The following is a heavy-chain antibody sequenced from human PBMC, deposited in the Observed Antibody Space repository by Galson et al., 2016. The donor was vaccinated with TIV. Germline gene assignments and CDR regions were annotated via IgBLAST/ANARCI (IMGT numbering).Heavy chain of an antibody. CDR3: AKDQSRDGYNCWSTDVFDS. Sequence: SLRLSCAASGFPFDSYAMNWVRQTPGKGLEWISAISGSGVNTYYADSVRGRFTISKDNSKLTLYLQMNSLRTDDTAVYYCAKDQSRDGYNCWSTDVFDSWGQGTMVTVSS. CDR2: ISGSGVNT. J-gene: IGHJ3*02. D-gene: IGHD5-24*01. V-gene: IGHV3-23*01. CDR1: GFPFDSYA.